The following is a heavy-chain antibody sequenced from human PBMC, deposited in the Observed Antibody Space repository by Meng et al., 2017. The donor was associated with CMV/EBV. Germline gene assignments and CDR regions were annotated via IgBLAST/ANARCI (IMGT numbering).Heavy chain of an antibody. Sequence: SETLSLTCTVSGGSISSGGYYWSWIRQHPGKGLEWIGYIYYSGSTYYNPSLKSRVTISVYTSKNQFSLTLSSVTAADTAVYYCARDQHNYGSGGVGMDVWGQGTTVTVSS. CDR1: GGSISSGGYY. CDR3: ARDQHNYGSGGVGMDV. J-gene: IGHJ6*02. V-gene: IGHV4-31*03. CDR2: IYYSGST. D-gene: IGHD3-10*01.